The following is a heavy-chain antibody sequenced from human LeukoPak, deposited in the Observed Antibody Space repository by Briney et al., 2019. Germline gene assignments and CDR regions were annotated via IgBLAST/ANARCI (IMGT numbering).Heavy chain of an antibody. V-gene: IGHV4-34*01. Sequence: SETLSLTCTVSGGSISSYYWSWIRQPPGKGLEWIGEINHSGSTNYNPSLKSRVTISVDTSKNQFSLKLSSVTAADTAVYYCAGLTGYYDYWGQGTLVTVSS. D-gene: IGHD3-9*01. CDR1: GGSISSYY. CDR3: AGLTGYYDY. CDR2: INHSGST. J-gene: IGHJ4*02.